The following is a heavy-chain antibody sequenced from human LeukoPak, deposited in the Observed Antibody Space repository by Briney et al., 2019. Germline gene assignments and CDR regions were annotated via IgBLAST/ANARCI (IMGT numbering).Heavy chain of an antibody. Sequence: GGSLRLSCAASGFTFSSYGMHWVRQAPGKGLEWVAVISYDGSNKYYADSVKGRFTISRDNSKNTLYLQMNGLRAEDTAVYYCAKDHCGGDCYLFDYWGQGTLVTVSS. J-gene: IGHJ4*02. D-gene: IGHD2-21*02. CDR1: GFTFSSYG. V-gene: IGHV3-30*18. CDR3: AKDHCGGDCYLFDY. CDR2: ISYDGSNK.